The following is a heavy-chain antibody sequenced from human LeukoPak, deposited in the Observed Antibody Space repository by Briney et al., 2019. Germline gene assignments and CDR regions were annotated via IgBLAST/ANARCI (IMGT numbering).Heavy chain of an antibody. CDR2: IYPTGNT. V-gene: IGHV4-4*07. D-gene: IGHD3-22*01. J-gene: IGHJ6*03. CDR1: GGAIISYY. Sequence: SETLSLTCSVSGGAIISYYWSWIRQSAGKGPAWIGRIYPTGNTDYNPSLKTRVTMSTDLSKKQFSLRLRSVTAADTAVYYCARLKFYDSTGYSPGYYMDVWGKGTAVTVSS. CDR3: ARLKFYDSTGYSPGYYMDV.